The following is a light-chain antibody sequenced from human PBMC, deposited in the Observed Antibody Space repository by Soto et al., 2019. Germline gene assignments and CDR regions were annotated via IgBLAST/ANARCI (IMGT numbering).Light chain of an antibody. Sequence: DLHMTQSPSYVSASLGDRVHNTCRASQSISSWLAWYQHKPGKAPKPLIYDASNLDSGVPSRFSGSGSGTEFSLTISNLQPDDCATYYCQQYENYWTVGQGTKVDIK. J-gene: IGKJ1*01. V-gene: IGKV1-5*01. CDR3: QQYENYWT. CDR1: QSISSW. CDR2: DAS.